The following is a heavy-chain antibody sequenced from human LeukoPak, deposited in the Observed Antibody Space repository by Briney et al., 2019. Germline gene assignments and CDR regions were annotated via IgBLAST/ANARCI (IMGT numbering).Heavy chain of an antibody. J-gene: IGHJ5*02. D-gene: IGHD1-26*01. V-gene: IGHV3-66*01. Sequence: GGSLRLSCAGSGFTGGINAYMGWVRPAPGKGLEWVSVIYSSGNTYYADSVRGRFTISRDKSKNTLYLQMNSLTVEDTAMYYCTRTDLWVSWGQGAQVTVSS. CDR1: GFTGGINAY. CDR3: TRTDLWVS. CDR2: IYSSGNT.